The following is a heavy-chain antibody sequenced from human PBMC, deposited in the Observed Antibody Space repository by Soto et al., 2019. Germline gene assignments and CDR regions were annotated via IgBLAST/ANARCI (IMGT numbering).Heavy chain of an antibody. CDR2: IIPIFGTA. D-gene: IGHD3-10*01. J-gene: IGHJ5*02. CDR3: ARRILPYYYGSGRFDP. CDR1: GGTFSSYA. V-gene: IGHV1-69*01. Sequence: QVQLVQSGAEVKKPGSSVKVSCKASGGTFSSYAISWVRQAPGQGLEWMGGIIPIFGTANYAQKFQGRVTITADESTSTAYMEPSSLRSEDTAVYYCARRILPYYYGSGRFDPWGQGTLVTVSS.